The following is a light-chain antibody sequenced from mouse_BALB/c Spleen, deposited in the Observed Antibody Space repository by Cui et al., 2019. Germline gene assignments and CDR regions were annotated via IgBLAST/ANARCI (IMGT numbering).Light chain of an antibody. J-gene: IGKJ1*01. CDR1: SSVSY. Sequence: QIVLTQSPALMSASPGEKVTMTCSASSSVSYMYWYQQKPRSSPKPWIYLTSNLASGVPARFSGSGSGTSYSLTISSMEAEDAATYYCQQWSSNPRTFGGGTKLEI. V-gene: IGKV4-68*01. CDR3: QQWSSNPRT. CDR2: LTS.